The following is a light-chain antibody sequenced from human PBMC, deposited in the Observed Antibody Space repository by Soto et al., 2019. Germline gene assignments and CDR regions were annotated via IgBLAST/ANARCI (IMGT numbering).Light chain of an antibody. V-gene: IGKV1-39*01. J-gene: IGKJ4*01. CDR2: AAS. Sequence: DIQMTQSPSSLSASVGDRVTITCRASQSIGTFINWYQQKPGKAPKLLIYAASSLQSGVPSRFSGSGSGTDFTLTVSSLQPGDFATYFCQQGYSTPLTFGGGTKVEIK. CDR3: QQGYSTPLT. CDR1: QSIGTF.